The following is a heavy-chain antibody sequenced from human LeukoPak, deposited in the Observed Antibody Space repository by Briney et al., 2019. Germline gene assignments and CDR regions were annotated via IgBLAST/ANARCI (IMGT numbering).Heavy chain of an antibody. D-gene: IGHD4-11*01. V-gene: IGHV4-39*01. J-gene: IGHJ4*02. Sequence: PSGTLSLTCTVSRGSISSSSYYRGWIRQPPGKRLEWIGSFYYIGGTYYNPSLEGRVTISADSSKNQFSLKLTSVTAADTALYYCARILTTFDSWGQGTLVTVSS. CDR1: RGSISSSSYY. CDR3: ARILTTFDS. CDR2: FYYIGGT.